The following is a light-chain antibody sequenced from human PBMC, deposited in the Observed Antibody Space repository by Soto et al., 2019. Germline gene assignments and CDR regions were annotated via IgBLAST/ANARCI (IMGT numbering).Light chain of an antibody. CDR2: GVS. V-gene: IGLV2-11*01. CDR3: SSYAGTYRYV. Sequence: QSALTQPRSVSGSPGQSVTISCTGTSSVVGGYNYVSWYQQHPGTAPKLIIFGVSKRPSGVPDRSSGSKSGNTASLSISGLQAEDEADYYCSSYAGTYRYVLGTGTKVTVL. J-gene: IGLJ1*01. CDR1: SSVVGGYNY.